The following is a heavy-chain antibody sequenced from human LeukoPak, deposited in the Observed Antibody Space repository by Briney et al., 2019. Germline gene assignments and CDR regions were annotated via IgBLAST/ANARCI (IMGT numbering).Heavy chain of an antibody. CDR1: GFTFSNYD. CDR3: AKEMALGIAVAGFFDF. J-gene: IGHJ4*02. Sequence: GGSLRLSCAASGFTFSNYDINGVRQAPGKGLESVSDICASGGSLNYTDSVRDRFTISRDNSKNKLYLKMSRLRAEDTAVYYCAKEMALGIAVAGFFDFWGQGTLVTVSS. CDR2: ICASGGSL. V-gene: IGHV3-23*01. D-gene: IGHD6-19*01.